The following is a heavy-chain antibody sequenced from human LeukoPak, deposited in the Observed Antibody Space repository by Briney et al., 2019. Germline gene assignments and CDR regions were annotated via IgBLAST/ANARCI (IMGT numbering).Heavy chain of an antibody. Sequence: PGGSLRLSCAASGFTFSNAWMSWVRQAPGKGLEWVGRIKSKTDGGTTDYAAPVKGRFTISRDDSKNTLYLQMNSLRAEDTAVYYCARDAFPGTNGNWFDPWGQGTLVTVSS. CDR1: GFTFSNAW. D-gene: IGHD1-1*01. J-gene: IGHJ5*02. V-gene: IGHV3-15*01. CDR3: ARDAFPGTNGNWFDP. CDR2: IKSKTDGGTT.